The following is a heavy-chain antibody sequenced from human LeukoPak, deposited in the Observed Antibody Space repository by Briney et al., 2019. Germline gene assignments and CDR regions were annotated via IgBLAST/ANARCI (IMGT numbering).Heavy chain of an antibody. CDR2: IYYSGST. J-gene: IGHJ5*02. CDR3: ARDRLQLQS. CDR1: GGSISSSSYY. D-gene: IGHD1-1*01. V-gene: IGHV4-39*07. Sequence: SETLSLTCTVSGGSISSSSYYWGWIRQPPGKGLEWIGSIYYSGSTYYNPSLKSRVAISVDTSKNQFSLKLSSVTAADTAVYYCARDRLQLQSWGQGTLVTVSS.